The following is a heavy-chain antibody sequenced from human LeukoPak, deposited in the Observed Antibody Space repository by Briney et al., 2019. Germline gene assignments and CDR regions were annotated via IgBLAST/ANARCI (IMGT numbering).Heavy chain of an antibody. V-gene: IGHV4-59*11. D-gene: IGHD3-22*01. CDR2: IYYSGKT. Sequence: SETLSLTCAVSGGSISGHYWSWIRQPPGKGLEWIGYIYYSGKTYYGSSLRSRVTISVDTSKNHFSLKLTSVTAADTAVYCCARLLDNDSSGDPDTFDMWGQGTMVTVSS. J-gene: IGHJ3*02. CDR3: ARLLDNDSSGDPDTFDM. CDR1: GGSISGHY.